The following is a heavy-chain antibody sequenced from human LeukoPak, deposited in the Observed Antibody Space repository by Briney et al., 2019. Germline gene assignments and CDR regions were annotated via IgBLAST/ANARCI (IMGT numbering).Heavy chain of an antibody. CDR1: GFTFTNYA. J-gene: IGHJ4*02. Sequence: GSLRLSCVASGFTFTNYAMSWVRQAPGKGLEWVSAITGSDGSSYYADSVKGRFTISRDNAKNSLYLQMNSLRAEDTAVYYCARDNGEGGFDYWGQGTLVSVSS. CDR2: ITGSDGSS. V-gene: IGHV3-23*01. CDR3: ARDNGEGGFDY. D-gene: IGHD3-10*01.